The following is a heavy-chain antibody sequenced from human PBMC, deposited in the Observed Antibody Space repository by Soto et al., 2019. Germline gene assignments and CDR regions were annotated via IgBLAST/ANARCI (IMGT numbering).Heavy chain of an antibody. Sequence: AGGSLRLSCAASGFTFNTWMHWVRQAPGEGLVWVSSIDSDGSITSYADFVKGRFTISRDNAKNTLYLQMNSLRAEDTAVYYCATLGLQQAFWGQGTLVTVSS. D-gene: IGHD2-21*02. CDR1: GFTFNTW. J-gene: IGHJ4*02. CDR3: ATLGLQQAF. V-gene: IGHV3-74*01. CDR2: IDSDGSIT.